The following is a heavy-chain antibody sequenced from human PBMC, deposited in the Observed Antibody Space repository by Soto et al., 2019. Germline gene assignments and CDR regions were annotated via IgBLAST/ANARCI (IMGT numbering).Heavy chain of an antibody. CDR1: GGSFSGYY. CDR2: IYYSGST. Sequence: PSETLSLTCAVYGGSFSGYYWSWIRQHPGKGLEWIGYIYYSGSTYYNPSLKSRVTISVDTSKNQFSLKLSSVTAADTAVYYCARDGPWSVYYYGMDVWGQGTTVTVSS. V-gene: IGHV4-31*11. J-gene: IGHJ6*02. D-gene: IGHD3-3*01. CDR3: ARDGPWSVYYYGMDV.